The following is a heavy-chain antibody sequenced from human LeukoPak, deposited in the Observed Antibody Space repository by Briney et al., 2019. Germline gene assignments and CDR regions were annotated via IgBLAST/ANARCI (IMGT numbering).Heavy chain of an antibody. CDR3: ARVEWFGELSPFDI. V-gene: IGHV4-59*08. CDR2: IHYTGST. D-gene: IGHD3-10*01. J-gene: IGHJ3*02. Sequence: PSETLSLTCTVSGGSITNYYWGWIRQPPGKGLEFIGHIHYTGSTNYNPSLNSRVSMSVDASMNQFSLKLRSVTAADTAVYYCARVEWFGELSPFDIWGQGTMVTVSS. CDR1: GGSITNYY.